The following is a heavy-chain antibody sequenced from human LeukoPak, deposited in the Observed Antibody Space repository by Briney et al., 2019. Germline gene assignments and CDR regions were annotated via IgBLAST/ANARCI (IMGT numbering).Heavy chain of an antibody. D-gene: IGHD3-22*01. J-gene: IGHJ4*02. V-gene: IGHV1-2*02. CDR3: ATNYYDSSGYYYVDY. CDR2: INPNSGGT. CDR1: GYTFTCYY. Sequence: ASVKVSCKASGYTFTCYYMHWVRQAPGQGLEWMGWINPNSGGTNYAQKFQGRVTMTRDTSISTAYMELSRLRSDDTAVYYCATNYYDSSGYYYVDYWGQGTLVTVSS.